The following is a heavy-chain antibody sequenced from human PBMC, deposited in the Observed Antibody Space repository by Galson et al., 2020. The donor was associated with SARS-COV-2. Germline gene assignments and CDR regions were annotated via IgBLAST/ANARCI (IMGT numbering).Heavy chain of an antibody. CDR3: ARDFWGSLTGTTNPWLGP. V-gene: IGHV1-18*01. D-gene: IGHD1-7*01. Sequence: ASVKVSCKASGYTFTRYGISWVRQAPGQELAWMGWISAYNGHTNNAQKLQGRVTMTTDPSTSTAYMELRSLSSDDTAVYYCARDFWGSLTGTTNPWLGPWGQGTLVTVSS. CDR2: ISAYNGHT. CDR1: GYTFTRYG. J-gene: IGHJ5*02.